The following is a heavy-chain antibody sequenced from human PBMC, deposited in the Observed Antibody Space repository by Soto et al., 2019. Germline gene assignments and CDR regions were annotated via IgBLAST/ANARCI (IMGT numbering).Heavy chain of an antibody. Sequence: GGSLRLSCAASGFTFSSYSMNWVRQAPGKGLEWVSYISSSSSTIYYADSVKGRFTISRDNAKNSLYLQMNSLRDEDTAVYYCARDLGSLYYDILTGYYSWGDYYGMDVWGQGTTVTVSS. D-gene: IGHD3-9*01. CDR3: ARDLGSLYYDILTGYYSWGDYYGMDV. J-gene: IGHJ6*02. CDR2: ISSSSSTI. V-gene: IGHV3-48*02. CDR1: GFTFSSYS.